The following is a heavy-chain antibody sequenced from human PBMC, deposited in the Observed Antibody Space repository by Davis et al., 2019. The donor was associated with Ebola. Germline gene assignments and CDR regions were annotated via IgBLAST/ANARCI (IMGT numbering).Heavy chain of an antibody. J-gene: IGHJ1*01. CDR1: GLIFSNYG. CDR3: GQDMIDEGLTSPHPDFQH. Sequence: GGSLRLSCEASGLIFSNYGMHWVRQAPGKGLEWVSTLGTSADTYYADSVKGRFTISRDNSKNTLYLQIHSLRAEDTAVYYCGQDMIDEGLTSPHPDFQHWGQGTLVTVSS. D-gene: IGHD3-22*01. CDR2: LGTSADT. V-gene: IGHV3-23*01.